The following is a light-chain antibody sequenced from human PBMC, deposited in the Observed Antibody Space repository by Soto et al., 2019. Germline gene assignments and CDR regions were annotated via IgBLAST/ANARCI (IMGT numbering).Light chain of an antibody. CDR1: SSNIGAGYD. CDR2: GNS. J-gene: IGLJ2*01. CDR3: QSYDSSLSAVV. V-gene: IGLV1-40*01. Sequence: QPVLTQPPSVSGAPGQRVTISCTGSSSNIGAGYDVHWYQQLPGTAPKLLIYGNSNRPSGDPDRFSGSKSGTSASLAITGLQAEDEADYYCQSYDSSLSAVVFGGGTKLTVL.